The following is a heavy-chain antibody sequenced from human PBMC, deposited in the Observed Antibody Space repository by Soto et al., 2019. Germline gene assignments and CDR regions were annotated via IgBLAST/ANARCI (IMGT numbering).Heavy chain of an antibody. CDR3: AEVTAAAGIFDY. V-gene: IGHV3-23*01. CDR1: GFTFSSYA. D-gene: IGHD6-13*01. CDR2: ISGSGGST. J-gene: IGHJ4*02. Sequence: GGSLRLSCAASGFTFSSYAMSWVRQAPGKGLEWVSAISGSGGSTYYADSVKGRFTISRDNSKNTLYLQMNSLRAEDTAVYYCAEVTAAAGIFDYWGQGTLVTVSS.